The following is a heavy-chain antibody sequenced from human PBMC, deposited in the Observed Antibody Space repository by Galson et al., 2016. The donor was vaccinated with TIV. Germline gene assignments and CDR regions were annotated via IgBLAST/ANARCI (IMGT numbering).Heavy chain of an antibody. CDR1: GYTITSYA. D-gene: IGHD3-16*02. CDR2: INAGTGDT. J-gene: IGHJ4*02. Sequence: SVKVSCKASGYTITSYAMHWVRQAPGQRFEWMGWINAGTGDTKFSQKFQGRVTLTRDTSASTVYMGLSRLTSDDTADYYCARGGVIRGLDFWGQGTRVTVSS. V-gene: IGHV1-3*01. CDR3: ARGGVIRGLDF.